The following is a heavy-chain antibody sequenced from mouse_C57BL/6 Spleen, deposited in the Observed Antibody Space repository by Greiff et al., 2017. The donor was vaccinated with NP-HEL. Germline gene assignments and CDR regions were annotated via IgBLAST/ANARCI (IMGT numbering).Heavy chain of an antibody. V-gene: IGHV5-17*01. D-gene: IGHD1-1*01. CDR3: ATYGSSYGYYFDY. CDR2: ISSGSSTI. Sequence: EVKLVESGGGLVKPGGSLKLSCAASGFTFSDYGMHWVRQAPEKGLEWVAYISSGSSTIYYADTVKGRFTISRDNAKNTLFLQMTSLRSEDTAMYYCATYGSSYGYYFDYWGQGTTLTVSS. J-gene: IGHJ2*01. CDR1: GFTFSDYG.